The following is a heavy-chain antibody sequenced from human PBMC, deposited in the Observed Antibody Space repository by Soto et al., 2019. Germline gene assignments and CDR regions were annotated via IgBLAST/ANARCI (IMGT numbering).Heavy chain of an antibody. CDR2: MSANNGNT. D-gene: IGHD4-17*01. V-gene: IGHV1-18*01. Sequence: EASVKASCKASGDTITSYDINWVRQATGQGLEWMGWMSANNGNTSYAQKLQGRVTMTTDTSMSTAYMELRSLRSDDTAVYYCARDGGRNGDYNFDYWGQGTLVTVSS. J-gene: IGHJ4*02. CDR3: ARDGGRNGDYNFDY. CDR1: GDTITSYD.